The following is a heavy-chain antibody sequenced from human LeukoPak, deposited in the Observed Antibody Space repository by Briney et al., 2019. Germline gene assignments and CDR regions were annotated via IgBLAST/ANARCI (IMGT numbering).Heavy chain of an antibody. CDR2: ISYDGSNK. Sequence: PGRSLRLSCAASGFTFSSYGMHWVRQAPGKGLEWVAVISYDGSNKYYADSVKGRLTISRDNSKNTLYLQMNSLRAEDTAVYYCAKDRGIAVAGTSHWGQGTLVTVSS. CDR1: GFTFSSYG. V-gene: IGHV3-30*18. D-gene: IGHD6-19*01. CDR3: AKDRGIAVAGTSH. J-gene: IGHJ4*02.